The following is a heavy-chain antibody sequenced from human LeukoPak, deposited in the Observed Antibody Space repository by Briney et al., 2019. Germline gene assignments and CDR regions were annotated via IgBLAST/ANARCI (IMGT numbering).Heavy chain of an antibody. J-gene: IGHJ4*02. Sequence: GESLKISCKGSGYSFTSHWIGWVRQMPGKGLEWMGIVNPDDSDTIYSPSFQGQVTISADESITTAYLQWSSLKASDTAMYYCARFAYGSDYFPGHYWGQGTLVTVSS. CDR3: ARFAYGSDYFPGHY. D-gene: IGHD3-22*01. V-gene: IGHV5-51*01. CDR1: GYSFTSHW. CDR2: VNPDDSDT.